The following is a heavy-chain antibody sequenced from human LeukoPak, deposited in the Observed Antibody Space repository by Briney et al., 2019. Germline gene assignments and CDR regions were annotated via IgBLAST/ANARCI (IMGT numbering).Heavy chain of an antibody. CDR3: ARVDIVTVPSANFDC. V-gene: IGHV4-39*01. D-gene: IGHD2-15*01. CDR1: GGSISTNSYY. Sequence: PSETLSLTCFVSGGSISTNSYYWGWVRQPPGKGLEWIGSIFYSGNTYYNPSLRSRVSISVDTSKNQFSLKLFSVTAVDTAVYYCARVDIVTVPSANFDCWGQGTLVTVSS. J-gene: IGHJ4*02. CDR2: IFYSGNT.